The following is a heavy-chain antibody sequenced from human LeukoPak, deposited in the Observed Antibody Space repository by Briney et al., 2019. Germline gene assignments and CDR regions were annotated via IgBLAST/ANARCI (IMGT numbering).Heavy chain of an antibody. J-gene: IGHJ6*04. CDR3: AELGITMIGGV. D-gene: IGHD3-10*02. Sequence: GGSLRLSCAASGFTLSTYSMNWVRQAPGKGLEWISSIIKSTTYVYYADSVKGRFTISRDNAKNSLYLQMNSLRAEDTAVYYCAELGITMIGGVWGKGTTVTISS. CDR2: IIKSTTYV. V-gene: IGHV3-21*01. CDR1: GFTLSTYS.